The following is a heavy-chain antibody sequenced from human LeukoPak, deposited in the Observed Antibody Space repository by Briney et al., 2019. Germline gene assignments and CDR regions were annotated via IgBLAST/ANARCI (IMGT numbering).Heavy chain of an antibody. J-gene: IGHJ6*02. Sequence: SXTASGGTFXXXAISWVRQAPGQRLEWMGWINAGNGNTKYSQKFQGRVTITRDTSASTAYMELSSLRSEDTAVYYCARTSTVYYYYGMDVWGQGTTVTVSS. V-gene: IGHV1-3*01. CDR1: GGTFXXXA. CDR3: ARTSTVYYYYGMDV. CDR2: INAGNGNT.